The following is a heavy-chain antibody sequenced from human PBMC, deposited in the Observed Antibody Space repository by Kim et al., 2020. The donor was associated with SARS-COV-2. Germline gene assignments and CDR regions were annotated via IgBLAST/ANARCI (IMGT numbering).Heavy chain of an antibody. CDR3: ARGSKRAVAGADFDY. CDR1: GFTFSSYW. Sequence: GGSLRLSCAASGFTFSSYWMSWVRQAPGKGLEWVANIKQDGSEKYYVDSVKGRFTISRDNAKNSLYLQMNSLRAEDTAVYYCARGSKRAVAGADFDYWGQGTLVTVSS. CDR2: IKQDGSEK. V-gene: IGHV3-7*01. J-gene: IGHJ4*02. D-gene: IGHD6-19*01.